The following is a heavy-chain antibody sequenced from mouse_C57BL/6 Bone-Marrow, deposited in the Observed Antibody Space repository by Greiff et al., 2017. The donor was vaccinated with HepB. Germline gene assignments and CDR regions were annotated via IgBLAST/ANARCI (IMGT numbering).Heavy chain of an antibody. CDR1: GYTFTDYY. D-gene: IGHD2-3*01. Sequence: VQLQQSGPVLVKPGASVKMSCKASGYTFTDYYMNWVKQSHGKSLEWIGVINPYNGGTSYNQKFKGKATLTVDKSSSTAYMELNSLTSEDSAVYYCAREDDGYYEAYWGQGTLVTVSA. V-gene: IGHV1-19*01. CDR3: AREDDGYYEAY. CDR2: INPYNGGT. J-gene: IGHJ3*01.